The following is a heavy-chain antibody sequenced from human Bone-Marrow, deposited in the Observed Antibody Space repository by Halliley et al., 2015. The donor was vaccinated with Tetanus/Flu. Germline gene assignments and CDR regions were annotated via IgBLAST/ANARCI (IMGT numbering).Heavy chain of an antibody. D-gene: IGHD2-15*01. V-gene: IGHV3-23*01. CDR2: IFGNGGTT. J-gene: IGHJ4*02. CDR3: AKAGCSGGSCYYFDY. Sequence: AASGFTFSSYAMNWVRQAPGKGLEWVSIIFGNGGTTHYADSVKGRFTISRDNARNTLDLQMNSLRAEDTAGYYCAKAGCSGGSCYYFDYWGQGTLVTVSS. CDR1: GFTFSSYA.